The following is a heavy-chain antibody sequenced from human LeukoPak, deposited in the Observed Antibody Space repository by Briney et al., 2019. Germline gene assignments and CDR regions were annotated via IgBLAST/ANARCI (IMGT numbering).Heavy chain of an antibody. CDR3: ATYATKGAWFDP. D-gene: IGHD2-2*01. CDR1: GFTFSTNW. V-gene: IGHV3-7*01. Sequence: GGSLRLSCAASGFTFSTNWMTWVRQAPGKGLEWVANINQDGSEKYFVDSVKGRFTISRDNAKYSLYLQMNSLRVEDTAVYYCATYATKGAWFDPWGQGTLVTVSS. J-gene: IGHJ5*02. CDR2: INQDGSEK.